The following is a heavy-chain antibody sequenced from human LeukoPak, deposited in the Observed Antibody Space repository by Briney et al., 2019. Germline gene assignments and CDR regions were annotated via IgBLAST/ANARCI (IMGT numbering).Heavy chain of an antibody. Sequence: GGSQRLSCAASGFTFSNYEMNWVRQAPGKGLEWISFVSSSGGTMYYADSVRGRFTLSRDNAKTSLYLQMNSLRAEDTAVYYCARTEMSPFYYYGMDVWGQGTTVTVSS. CDR3: ARTEMSPFYYYGMDV. CDR2: VSSSGGTM. D-gene: IGHD5-24*01. J-gene: IGHJ6*02. CDR1: GFTFSNYE. V-gene: IGHV3-48*03.